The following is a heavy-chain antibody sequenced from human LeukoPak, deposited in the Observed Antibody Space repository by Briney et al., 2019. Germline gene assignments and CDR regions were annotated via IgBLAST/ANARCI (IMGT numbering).Heavy chain of an antibody. Sequence: ASVKVSCKASGYTFTSYDINWVRQATGQGLEWMGWMNPNSGNTGYAQKFQGRVTMTRNTSISTAYMELSSLRSEDTAVYYCARGLRDIVVVVAAPHCYYYYGMDVWGQGTTVTVSS. D-gene: IGHD2-15*01. V-gene: IGHV1-8*01. CDR1: GYTFTSYD. CDR3: ARGLRDIVVVVAAPHCYYYYGMDV. CDR2: MNPNSGNT. J-gene: IGHJ6*02.